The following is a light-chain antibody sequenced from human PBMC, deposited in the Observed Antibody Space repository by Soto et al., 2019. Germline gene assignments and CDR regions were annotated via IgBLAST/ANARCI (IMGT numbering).Light chain of an antibody. Sequence: DIQMTQSPSTLSASVGDRVSITCRASQSISNWLAWYQQIPGKAPKVLIYDASSLETGVPSRFSGSVSGTEFTLTISSLQPDDSATYYCQQYNSYSWTFGQGTKVEIK. CDR2: DAS. J-gene: IGKJ1*01. V-gene: IGKV1-5*01. CDR1: QSISNW. CDR3: QQYNSYSWT.